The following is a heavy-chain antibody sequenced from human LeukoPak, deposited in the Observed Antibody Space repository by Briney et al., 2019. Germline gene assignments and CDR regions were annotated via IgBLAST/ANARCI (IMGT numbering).Heavy chain of an antibody. D-gene: IGHD3-22*01. CDR2: ISGSGGST. CDR3: AKGKYYYDSSGYYYSPPQASDAFDI. V-gene: IGHV3-23*01. Sequence: GGSLRLSCAASGFTFSSYAMSWVRQAPGKGLEWVSAISGSGGSTYYADSVKGRFTISRDNSKNTLYLQMNSLRAEDTAVYYCAKGKYYYDSSGYYYSPPQASDAFDIWGQGTMVTVSS. CDR1: GFTFSSYA. J-gene: IGHJ3*02.